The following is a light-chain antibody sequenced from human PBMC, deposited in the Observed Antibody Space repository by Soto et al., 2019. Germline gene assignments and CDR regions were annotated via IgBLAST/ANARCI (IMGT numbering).Light chain of an antibody. V-gene: IGLV2-11*01. Sequence: QSALTQPRSVSGSPGQSVTISCTGTSSDVGGYNYVSWYQQHPGKAPKLMIYDVSKRPSGVPDRFSGFKSGNTASLTISGPQAEDEADYSCCSHAGSYIYVFGTGTKVTVL. CDR2: DVS. J-gene: IGLJ1*01. CDR3: CSHAGSYIYV. CDR1: SSDVGGYNY.